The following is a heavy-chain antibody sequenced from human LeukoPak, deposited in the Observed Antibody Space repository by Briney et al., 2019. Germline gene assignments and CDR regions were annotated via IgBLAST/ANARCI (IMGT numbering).Heavy chain of an antibody. D-gene: IGHD2-21*02. CDR3: ARESGGDSPDY. V-gene: IGHV4-59*13. CDR1: GGSISSYY. Sequence: SETLSLTCTVSGGSISSYYWNWIRQPPGKGLEWIGYIYYSGSTNYNPSLKSRVTISVDTSKNQFSLKLSSVTAADTAVYYCARESGGDSPDYWGQGALVTVSS. CDR2: IYYSGST. J-gene: IGHJ4*02.